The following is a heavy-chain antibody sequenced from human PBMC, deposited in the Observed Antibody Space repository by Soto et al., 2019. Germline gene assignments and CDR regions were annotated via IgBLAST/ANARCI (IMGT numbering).Heavy chain of an antibody. Sequence: SETLSLTCTVSGGSISSYYWSWIRQPPGKGLEWIGYIYYSGSTNYNPSLKGRVTISVDTSKNQFSLKLSSVTAADTAVYYCARGPYGYCSGGSCENWFDPWGQGTLVTVSS. V-gene: IGHV4-59*01. CDR2: IYYSGST. D-gene: IGHD2-15*01. CDR3: ARGPYGYCSGGSCENWFDP. J-gene: IGHJ5*02. CDR1: GGSISSYY.